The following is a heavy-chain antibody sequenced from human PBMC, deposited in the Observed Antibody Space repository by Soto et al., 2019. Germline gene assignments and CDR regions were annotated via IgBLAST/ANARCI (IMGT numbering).Heavy chain of an antibody. CDR3: ATSLDCSGGSCYSDRDNAFDI. CDR2: FDPEDGET. J-gene: IGHJ3*02. V-gene: IGHV1-24*01. D-gene: IGHD2-15*01. CDR1: GYTLTELS. Sequence: ASVNVSCKVSGYTLTELSMHWVRQAPGKGLEWMGGFDPEDGETIYAQKFQGRVTMTEDTSTDTAYMELSSLRSEDTAVYYCATSLDCSGGSCYSDRDNAFDIWGQGTMVTVSS.